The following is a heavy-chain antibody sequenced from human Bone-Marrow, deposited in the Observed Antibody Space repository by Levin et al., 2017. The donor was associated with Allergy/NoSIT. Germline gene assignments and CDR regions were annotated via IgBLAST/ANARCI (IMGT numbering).Heavy chain of an antibody. D-gene: IGHD1-26*01. CDR1: GGSISSYY. CDR3: ARELGIRNGGTSSYYEWELLSFDY. CDR2: IYTSGST. Sequence: NPSETLSLTCTVSGGSISSYYWSWIRQPAGKGLEWIGRIYTSGSTNYNPSLKSRVTMSVDTSKNQSSLQLSSVTAADTAVYYCARELGIRNGGTSSYYEWELLSFDYWGQGTLVTVSS. V-gene: IGHV4-4*07. J-gene: IGHJ4*02.